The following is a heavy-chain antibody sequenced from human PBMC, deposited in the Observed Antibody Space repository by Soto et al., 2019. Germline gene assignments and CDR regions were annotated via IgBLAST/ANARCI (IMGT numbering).Heavy chain of an antibody. CDR1: GGTFSSYA. CDR3: AGNQDGYNGDFDY. J-gene: IGHJ4*02. CDR2: IIPIFGTA. V-gene: IGHV1-69*13. Sequence: SVKVSCKASGGTFSSYAISWVRQAPGQGLEWMGGIIPIFGTANYAQKFQGRVTITADESTSTAYMELSSLRSEDTAVYYCAGNQDGYNGDFDYWGQGTLVTVSS. D-gene: IGHD5-12*01.